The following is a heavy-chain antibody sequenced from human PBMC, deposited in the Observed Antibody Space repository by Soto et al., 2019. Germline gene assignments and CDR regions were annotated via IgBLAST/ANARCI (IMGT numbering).Heavy chain of an antibody. V-gene: IGHV4-31*03. Sequence: PSETLSLTCTVSGGPISSGGYYWSWIRQHPGKGLEWIGYIYYSGSTYYNPSLKSRVTISVDTSKNQFSLKLSSVTAADTAVYYCASTTQLLWFDIWGQGTLVTVSS. D-gene: IGHD3-10*01. CDR1: GGPISSGGYY. CDR2: IYYSGST. CDR3: ASTTQLLWFDI. J-gene: IGHJ5*02.